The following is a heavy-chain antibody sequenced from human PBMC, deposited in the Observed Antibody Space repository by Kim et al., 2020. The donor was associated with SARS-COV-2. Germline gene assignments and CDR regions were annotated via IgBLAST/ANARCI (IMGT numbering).Heavy chain of an antibody. D-gene: IGHD2-2*01. J-gene: IGHJ5*02. V-gene: IGHV1-69*13. CDR1: GGTFSSYA. CDR2: IIPIFGTA. Sequence: SVKVSCKASGGTFSSYAISWVRQAPGQGLEWMGGIIPIFGTANYAQKFQGRVTITADESTSTAYMELSSLRSEDTAVYYCARDWCSSTSCYRGNWFDPWGQGTLVTVSS. CDR3: ARDWCSSTSCYRGNWFDP.